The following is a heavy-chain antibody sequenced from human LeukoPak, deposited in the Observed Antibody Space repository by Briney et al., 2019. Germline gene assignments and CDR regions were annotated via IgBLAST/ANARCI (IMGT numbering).Heavy chain of an antibody. D-gene: IGHD1-1*01. CDR3: AGDVMSTALDAFDV. Sequence: SETLSLTCTVSGGSISSSSYYWGWIRQPPGKGLELIGYIYYSGSPTYNPSLKSRVTISVDTSKNQFSLQLSSVTAADTAVYYCAGDVMSTALDAFDVWGQGTMVTVSS. CDR1: GGSISSSSYY. J-gene: IGHJ3*01. CDR2: IYYSGSP. V-gene: IGHV4-61*05.